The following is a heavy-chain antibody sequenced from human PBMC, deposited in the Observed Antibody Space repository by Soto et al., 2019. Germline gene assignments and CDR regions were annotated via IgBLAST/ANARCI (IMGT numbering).Heavy chain of an antibody. CDR1: GFTFCRRG. Sequence: QVQLVESGGGVVQPGRSLRLSWTASGFTFCRRGMHWVRQAPGKGLEWVAVISYDGSNKYYADSVKGRFTISRDNSKNTLYLQMNSLRAEDTAVYYSARGGLYCSGGSCYEDAFDIWGQGTMVTVSS. J-gene: IGHJ3*02. CDR3: ARGGLYCSGGSCYEDAFDI. D-gene: IGHD2-15*01. V-gene: IGHV3-30-3*01. CDR2: ISYDGSNK.